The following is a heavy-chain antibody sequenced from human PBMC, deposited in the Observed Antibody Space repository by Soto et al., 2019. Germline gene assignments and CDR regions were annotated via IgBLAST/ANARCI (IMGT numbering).Heavy chain of an antibody. CDR1: GGSISGTSW. Sequence: PSETLSLTCAVSGGSISGTSWWCWFRQSPGKGLEWIGYIYYSGSTNYNPSLKSRVTISVDTSKNQFSLKLSSVTAADTAVYYCARVGGINWFDPWGQGTLVTVSS. D-gene: IGHD3-16*01. CDR2: IYYSGST. CDR3: ARVGGINWFDP. V-gene: IGHV4-4*02. J-gene: IGHJ5*02.